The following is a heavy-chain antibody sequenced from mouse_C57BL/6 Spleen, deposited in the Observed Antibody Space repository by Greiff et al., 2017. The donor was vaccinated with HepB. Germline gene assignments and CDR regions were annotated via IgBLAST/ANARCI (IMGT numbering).Heavy chain of an antibody. D-gene: IGHD1-1*01. CDR1: GFSLTSYG. CDR3: ARRKDYYGSSPYAMDY. Sequence: VKLMESGPGLVQPSQSLSITCTVSGFSLTSYGVHWVRQSPGKGLEWLGVIWSGGSTDYNAAFISRLSISKDNSKSQVFFKMNSLQADDTAIYYCARRKDYYGSSPYAMDYWGQGTSVTVSS. V-gene: IGHV2-2*01. CDR2: IWSGGST. J-gene: IGHJ4*01.